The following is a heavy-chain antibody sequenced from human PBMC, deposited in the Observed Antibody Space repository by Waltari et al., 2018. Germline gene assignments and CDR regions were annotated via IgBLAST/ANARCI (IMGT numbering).Heavy chain of an antibody. D-gene: IGHD1-26*01. CDR3: AREGSGSYYHYFDY. V-gene: IGHV4-59*01. CDR2: IYYSGST. CDR1: GGSISSYY. J-gene: IGHJ4*02. Sequence: QVQLQESGPGLVKPSETLSLTCTVSGGSISSYYWSWIRQPPGKGLEWIGYIYYSGSTNYNPALKSRVTISVDTSKNQFSLKLSSVTAADTAVYYCAREGSGSYYHYFDYWGQGTLVTVSS.